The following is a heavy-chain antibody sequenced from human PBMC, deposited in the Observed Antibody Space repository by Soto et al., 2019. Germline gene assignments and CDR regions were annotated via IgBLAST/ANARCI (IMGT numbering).Heavy chain of an antibody. CDR2: MNPDSANT. CDR1: GYTFTGYY. Sequence: GASVKVSCKASGYTFTGYYMHWVRQAPGQGLGWMGWMNPDSANTGYAQKLQGRVTMTRNTSINTAYMELNSLRAEDTAVYYCARVESYYDFWSGYYRPPNYYYMDVWGKGTTVTVSS. CDR3: ARVESYYDFWSGYYRPPNYYYMDV. D-gene: IGHD3-3*01. J-gene: IGHJ6*03. V-gene: IGHV1-8*02.